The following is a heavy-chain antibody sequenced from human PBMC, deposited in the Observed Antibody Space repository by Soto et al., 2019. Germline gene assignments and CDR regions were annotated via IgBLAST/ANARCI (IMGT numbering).Heavy chain of an antibody. V-gene: IGHV1-69*01. J-gene: IGHJ4*02. D-gene: IGHD1-26*01. CDR2: IIPIFGTA. Sequence: QVQLVQSGAEVKKPGSSVKVSCKASGGTFSSYSINWVRQAPGQGLGWMGEIIPIFGTADYAQKCQGRVTITADESTSTAYMELSSLRSEDTAVYYCARDGGRHSGGIDYWGQGPLVTVSS. CDR1: GGTFSSYS. CDR3: ARDGGRHSGGIDY.